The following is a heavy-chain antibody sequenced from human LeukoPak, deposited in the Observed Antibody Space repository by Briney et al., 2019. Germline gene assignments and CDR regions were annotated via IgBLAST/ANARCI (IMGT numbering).Heavy chain of an antibody. CDR3: ARDATVITDI. J-gene: IGHJ3*02. CDR1: GFTFSSYS. CDR2: ISSSSSYI. D-gene: IGHD4-17*01. V-gene: IGHV3-21*01. Sequence: GGSLRLSCAASGFTFSSYSMNWVRQAPGKGLEWVSSISSSSSYIYYADPVKGRFTISRDNAKNSLYLQMNSLRAEDTAVYYCARDATVITDIWGQGTMVTVSS.